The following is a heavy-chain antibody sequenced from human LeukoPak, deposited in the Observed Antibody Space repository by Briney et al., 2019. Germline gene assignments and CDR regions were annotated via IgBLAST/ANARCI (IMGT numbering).Heavy chain of an antibody. CDR3: AKDCPPKLQFGSYYFDS. D-gene: IGHD5-24*01. V-gene: IGHV3-30*18. CDR2: ISYTGSNK. J-gene: IGHJ4*02. CDR1: GFTFSTYG. Sequence: GRSLRLSCAASGFTFSTYGMHWVRQAPGKGLEWVAVISYTGSNKYYADSVKGRFTISRDNSKNTLYLQMNSLRPEDTAVYYCAKDCPPKLQFGSYYFDSWGQGALVTVSS.